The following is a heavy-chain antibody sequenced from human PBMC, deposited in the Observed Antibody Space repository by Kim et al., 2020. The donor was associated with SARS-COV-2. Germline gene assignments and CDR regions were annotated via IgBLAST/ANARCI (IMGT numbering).Heavy chain of an antibody. V-gene: IGHV3-9*01. D-gene: IGHD1-26*01. CDR1: GFTFGDYA. Sequence: GGSLRLSCAASGFTFGDYAMHWVRQAPGKGLEWVSGISWNSGSIGYADSVKGRFTISRDNAKNSLYLQMNSLRAEDTALYYCAKSSLYGIVGARDYWGQGTLVTVSS. CDR3: AKSSLYGIVGARDY. CDR2: ISWNSGSI. J-gene: IGHJ4*02.